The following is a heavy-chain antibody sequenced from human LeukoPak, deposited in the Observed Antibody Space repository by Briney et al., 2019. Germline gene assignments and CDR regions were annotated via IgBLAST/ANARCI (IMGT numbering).Heavy chain of an antibody. J-gene: IGHJ4*02. CDR1: GGSFSGYY. Sequence: KPSETLSLTCAVYGGSFSGYYWSWIRQPPGKGLEWIGEINHSGSTNYNASLKSRVTISVHTSKNQFSLKLSSVTAADTAVYYCARELRRFGELLYTTWGQGTLVTVSS. V-gene: IGHV4-34*01. D-gene: IGHD3-10*01. CDR3: ARELRRFGELLYTT. CDR2: INHSGST.